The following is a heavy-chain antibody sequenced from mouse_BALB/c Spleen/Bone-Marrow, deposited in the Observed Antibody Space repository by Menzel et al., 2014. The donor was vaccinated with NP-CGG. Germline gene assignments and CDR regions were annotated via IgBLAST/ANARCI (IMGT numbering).Heavy chain of an antibody. CDR2: IDPANGNT. J-gene: IGHJ4*01. CDR3: ARWEYYAMDY. CDR1: GFNIKDTY. D-gene: IGHD4-1*01. Sequence: EVQLQQSGAELVKPGASVRLSCTASGFNIKDTYMHWVKQRPEQGLEWIGRIDPANGNTKYDPKFQGKATITADTSSNTAYLQLSSLTSEDTAVYYCARWEYYAMDYWGQGTSVTVSS. V-gene: IGHV14-3*02.